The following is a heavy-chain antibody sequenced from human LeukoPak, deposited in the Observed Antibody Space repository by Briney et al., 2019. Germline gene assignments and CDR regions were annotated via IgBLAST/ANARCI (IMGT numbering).Heavy chain of an antibody. CDR3: ARAGELPSDYYYYMDV. D-gene: IGHD1-26*01. Sequence: GGSLRLSCAASGFTFGSYSMNWVRQAPGKGLEWVSSISSSSSYIYYADSVKGRFTISRDNAKNSLYLQMNSLRAEDTAVYYCARAGELPSDYYYYMDVWGKGTTVTVSS. CDR2: ISSSSSYI. V-gene: IGHV3-21*01. J-gene: IGHJ6*03. CDR1: GFTFGSYS.